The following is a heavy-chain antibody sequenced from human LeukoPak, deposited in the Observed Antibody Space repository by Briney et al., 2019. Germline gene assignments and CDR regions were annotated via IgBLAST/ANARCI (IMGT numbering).Heavy chain of an antibody. CDR2: IYYSGST. Sequence: PSETLSLTCTVSGGSISSSSYYWGWIRQPPGKGLEWIGSIYYSGSTYYNPSLKSRVTMSVDTSKSQFSLKLSSVTAADTAVYYCAREYGSASFAYLDYWGQGTLATVSS. V-gene: IGHV4-39*07. CDR1: GGSISSSSYY. CDR3: AREYGSASFAYLDY. D-gene: IGHD3-10*01. J-gene: IGHJ4*02.